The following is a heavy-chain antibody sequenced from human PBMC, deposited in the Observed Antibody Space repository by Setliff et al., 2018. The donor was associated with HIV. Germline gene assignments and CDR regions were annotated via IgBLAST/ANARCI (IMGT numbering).Heavy chain of an antibody. CDR3: ARGGGSPQRFAFDI. CDR2: IYTSGST. D-gene: IGHD1-26*01. CDR1: GGSISSYY. V-gene: IGHV4-4*07. Sequence: LSLTCTVSGGSISSYYWSWIRQPAGKGLEWIGRIYTSGSTNYNPSLKSRVTMSVDTSKNQFSLKLSSVTAADAAVYYCARGGGSPQRFAFDIWGQGTMVTVSS. J-gene: IGHJ3*02.